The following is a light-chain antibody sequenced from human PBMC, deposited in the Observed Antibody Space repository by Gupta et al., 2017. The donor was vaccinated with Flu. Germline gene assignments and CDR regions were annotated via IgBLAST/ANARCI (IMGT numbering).Light chain of an antibody. V-gene: IGKV1-5*03. CDR1: QSISIW. CDR3: QQYKSYSWT. J-gene: IGKJ1*01. Sequence: DIQMTQSPSTLSASVGDRVTITCRASQSISIWLAWYQQKPGKAPKLLIYKASSLESGVPSKFSGSGSGTEFTLTISSLQPDDFATYYCQQYKSYSWTFGQGTKLEIK. CDR2: KAS.